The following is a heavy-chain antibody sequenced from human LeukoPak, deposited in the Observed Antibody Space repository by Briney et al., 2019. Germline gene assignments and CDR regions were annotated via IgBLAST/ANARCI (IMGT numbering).Heavy chain of an antibody. D-gene: IGHD6-13*01. Sequence: PGGSLRLSCAASGFTFSSYSMSWVRQTPGKGLEWVANIKEDGTKKYYVDSVKGRFTISGDNAENSLYLQMNSLRAEDTAVYYCARDAAGYDPWGQGTLVTVSS. V-gene: IGHV3-7*01. CDR2: IKEDGTKK. CDR1: GFTFSSYS. J-gene: IGHJ5*02. CDR3: ARDAAGYDP.